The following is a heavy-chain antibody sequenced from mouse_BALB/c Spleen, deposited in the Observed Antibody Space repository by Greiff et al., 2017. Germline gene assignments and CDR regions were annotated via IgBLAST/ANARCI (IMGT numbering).Heavy chain of an antibody. V-gene: IGHV7-3*02. CDR2: IRNKANGYTT. J-gene: IGHJ3*01. D-gene: IGHD2-4*01. CDR1: GFPFTDYY. Sequence: EVKLMESGGGLVQPGGSLRLSCATSGFPFTDYYMSLVRQPPGKALEWLGFIRNKANGYTTEYSASVKGRFTISRDNSQSILYLQMNTLRAEDSATYYCARSMIRGAWFAYWGQGTLVTVSA. CDR3: ARSMIRGAWFAY.